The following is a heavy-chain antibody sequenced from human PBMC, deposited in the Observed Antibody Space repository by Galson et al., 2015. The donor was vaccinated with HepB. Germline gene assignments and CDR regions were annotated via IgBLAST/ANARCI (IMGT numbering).Heavy chain of an antibody. CDR3: AKDFEGSSWTNYYYGMDV. CDR2: ISWDGGST. CDR1: GFTFDDYT. J-gene: IGHJ6*02. D-gene: IGHD6-13*01. V-gene: IGHV3-43*01. Sequence: SLRLSCAASGFTFDDYTMHWVRQAPGKGLEWVSLISWDGGSTYYADSVKGRFTISRDNSKNSLYLQMNSLRTEDTALYYCAKDFEGSSWTNYYYGMDVWGQGTTVTVSS.